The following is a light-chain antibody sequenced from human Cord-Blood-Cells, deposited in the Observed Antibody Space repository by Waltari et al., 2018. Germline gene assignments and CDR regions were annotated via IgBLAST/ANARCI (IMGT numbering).Light chain of an antibody. V-gene: IGLV3-21*04. J-gene: IGLJ1*01. CDR3: QVWDSSSDHYV. CDR1: NIGRKS. Sequence: SYVLTQPPSVSVAPGQTARILCGGNNIGRKSVHWYQQKPGQAPVLVIYYDSDRPSGIPERFSGSNSGNTATLTISRVEAGDEADYYCQVWDSSSDHYVFGTGTKVTVL. CDR2: YDS.